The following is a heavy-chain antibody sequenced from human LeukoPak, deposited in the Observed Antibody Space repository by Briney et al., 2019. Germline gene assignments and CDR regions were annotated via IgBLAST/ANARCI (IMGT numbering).Heavy chain of an antibody. CDR1: GCTFTVYH. J-gene: IGHJ4*02. CDR3: ARWGEHDY. V-gene: IGHV1-46*01. Sequence: ASVTVSFKASGCTFTVYHIHWVREAPGQGLEWMGIINPRGGSTSYAQKFQGRVTMTRDTSTSTVYMELSSLRSEDTAVHYCARWGEHDYWGQGTLVTVSS. CDR2: INPRGGST. D-gene: IGHD3-16*01.